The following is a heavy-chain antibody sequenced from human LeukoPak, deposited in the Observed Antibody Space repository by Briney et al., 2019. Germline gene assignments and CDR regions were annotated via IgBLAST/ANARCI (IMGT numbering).Heavy chain of an antibody. D-gene: IGHD2-21*02. Sequence: SETLSLTCAVYGGSFSGYYWSWIRQPPGKGLEWIGEINHSGSTNYNPSLKSRVTISVDTSKNLFSLKLSPVTAADTAVYYCARRVTDTYYYYYYIDVWGKGTTVTVSS. CDR1: GGSFSGYY. CDR3: ARRVTDTYYYYYYIDV. CDR2: INHSGST. J-gene: IGHJ6*03. V-gene: IGHV4-34*01.